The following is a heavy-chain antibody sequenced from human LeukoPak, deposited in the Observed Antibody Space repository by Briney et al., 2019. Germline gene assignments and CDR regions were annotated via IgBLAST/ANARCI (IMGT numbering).Heavy chain of an antibody. D-gene: IGHD4-17*01. CDR3: ARDTPYGDFLFDY. Sequence: GGSLRLSCAASGFTFSSYAMSWVRQAPGKGLEWVANIKQDGSEKYYVDSVKGRFTISRDNAKNSLYLQMNSLRAEDTAVYYCARDTPYGDFLFDYWGQGTLVTVSS. CDR2: IKQDGSEK. J-gene: IGHJ4*02. V-gene: IGHV3-7*03. CDR1: GFTFSSYA.